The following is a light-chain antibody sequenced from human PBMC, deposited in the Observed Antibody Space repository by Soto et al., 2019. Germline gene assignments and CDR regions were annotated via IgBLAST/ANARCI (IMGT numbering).Light chain of an antibody. CDR3: CSYAGSFYV. CDR2: DVS. Sequence: LTQPRSVSGSPGQSVTISCTGTSSDVGGYNYVSWYQQHPGKAPKLMIYDVSKRPSGVPDRFSGSKSGNTASLTISGLQAEDEADYYCCSYAGSFYVFGTGTKVTV. J-gene: IGLJ1*01. CDR1: SSDVGGYNY. V-gene: IGLV2-11*01.